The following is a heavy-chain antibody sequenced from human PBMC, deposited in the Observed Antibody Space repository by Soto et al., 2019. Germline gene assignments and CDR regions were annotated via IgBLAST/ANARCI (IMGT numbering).Heavy chain of an antibody. J-gene: IGHJ4*02. V-gene: IGHV1-2*04. D-gene: IGHD4-17*01. CDR3: ARHRTYGDFDY. Sequence: ASVKVSCKASGYTFTGYYMHWVRQAPGQGLEWMGWINPNSGGTNYAQKFKGWVTMTTDTSISTAYMELRSLRSVDTAVYYCARHRTYGDFDYWGQGTLVTVSS. CDR2: INPNSGGT. CDR1: GYTFTGYY.